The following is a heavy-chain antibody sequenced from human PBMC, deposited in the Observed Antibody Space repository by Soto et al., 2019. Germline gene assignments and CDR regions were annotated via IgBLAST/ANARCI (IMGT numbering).Heavy chain of an antibody. J-gene: IGHJ3*01. CDR3: ARAAAARTSDDGFDV. Sequence: PGGSLRLSCAASGFTFSNYWMNWVRQAPGKGLEWVASIKQDGGDKFYVDSVKGRFNISRDNAKNSLYLKMNSLRVEDTAVYYCARAAAARTSDDGFDVWGQGAMVTVSS. CDR1: GFTFSNYW. D-gene: IGHD6-6*01. CDR2: IKQDGGDK. V-gene: IGHV3-7*01.